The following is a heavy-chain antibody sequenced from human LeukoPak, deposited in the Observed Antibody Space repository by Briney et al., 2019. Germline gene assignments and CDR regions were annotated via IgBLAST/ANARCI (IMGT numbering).Heavy chain of an antibody. CDR3: ARGPSSWTLTAIHSYYYYYMDV. CDR2: MNPNSGNT. Sequence: ASVKVSCKASGYTFTSYEINWVRQATGQGLEWMGWMNPNSGNTGYAQKFQGRVTMTRNTSISTAYMELSSLRSEDTAVYYCARGPSSWTLTAIHSYYYYYMDVWGKGTTVTVSS. V-gene: IGHV1-8*01. D-gene: IGHD2-21*02. J-gene: IGHJ6*03. CDR1: GYTFTSYE.